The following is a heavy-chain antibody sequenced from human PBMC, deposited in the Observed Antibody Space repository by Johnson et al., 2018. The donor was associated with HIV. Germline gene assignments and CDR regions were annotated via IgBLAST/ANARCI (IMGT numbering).Heavy chain of an antibody. CDR3: AKERSAPRAFDI. J-gene: IGHJ3*02. D-gene: IGHD3-3*01. CDR2: ITYDGSNK. V-gene: IGHV3-30*18. Sequence: VQLVESGGGVVQPGRSLRLSCAASGFTFSTYDLAWVRQAPGKGLEWVAVITYDGSNKYYADTVKGRFTISRDNAKNTLSVQVNSLTYEDTAVYYCAKERSAPRAFDIWGQGKMVTVSS. CDR1: GFTFSTYD.